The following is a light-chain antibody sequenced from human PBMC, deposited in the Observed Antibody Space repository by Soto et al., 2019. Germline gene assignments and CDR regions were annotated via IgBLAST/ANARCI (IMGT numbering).Light chain of an antibody. J-gene: IGKJ1*01. V-gene: IGKV1-5*03. Sequence: DIQMTQSPSTLSASVGDRVTITCRASQSIGSWLAWYQQKPGKAPKILIYKASSLKSGVPSRFSGSGSGTEFTLTISSLQPHDFASYYCQQYGSYSPLTFGQGTKVEIK. CDR3: QQYGSYSPLT. CDR1: QSIGSW. CDR2: KAS.